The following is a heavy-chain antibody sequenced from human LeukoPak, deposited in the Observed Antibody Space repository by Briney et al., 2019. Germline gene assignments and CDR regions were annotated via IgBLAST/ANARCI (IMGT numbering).Heavy chain of an antibody. CDR1: GDSVSSNSAA. V-gene: IGHV6-1*01. Sequence: SQTLSLTCAISGDSVSSNSAAWNWIRQSPSRGLEWLGRTYYRSKWYNDYAVSVKRRININLDTSKNQFSLQLNSVTPEDTAVYYCARGVPPHYYYYMDVWGKGTTVTISS. CDR2: TYYRSKWYN. J-gene: IGHJ6*03. CDR3: ARGVPPHYYYYMDV.